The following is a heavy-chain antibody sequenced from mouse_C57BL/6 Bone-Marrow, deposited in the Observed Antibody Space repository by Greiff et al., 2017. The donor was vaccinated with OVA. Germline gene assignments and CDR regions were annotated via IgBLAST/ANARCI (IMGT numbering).Heavy chain of an antibody. CDR1: GYTFTSYW. V-gene: IGHV1-64*01. Sequence: QVQLQQPGAELVKPGASVKLSCKASGYTFTSYWMHWVKQRPGQGLEWIGMIHPNSGSTNYNEKFKSKATLTVDKSSSTAYMQLSSLTSEDSAVYYCASRYYYGSSYVLWGQGTLVTVSA. D-gene: IGHD1-1*01. CDR3: ASRYYYGSSYVL. J-gene: IGHJ3*01. CDR2: IHPNSGST.